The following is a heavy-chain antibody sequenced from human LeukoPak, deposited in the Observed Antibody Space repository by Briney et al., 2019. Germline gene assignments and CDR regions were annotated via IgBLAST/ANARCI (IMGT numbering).Heavy chain of an antibody. CDR3: AREEVTAAFDY. D-gene: IGHD2-21*02. CDR1: GGSISSYY. Sequence: SETLSLTCTVPGGSISSYYWSWIRQPPGKGLEWIGYIYYSGSTNYNPSLKSRVTISVDTSKNQFSLKLSSVTAADTAVYYCAREEVTAAFDYWGQGTLVTVSS. V-gene: IGHV4-59*12. J-gene: IGHJ4*02. CDR2: IYYSGST.